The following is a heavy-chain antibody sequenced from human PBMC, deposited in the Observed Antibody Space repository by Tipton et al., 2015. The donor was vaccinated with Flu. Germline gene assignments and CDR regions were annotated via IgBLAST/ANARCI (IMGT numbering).Heavy chain of an antibody. Sequence: LRLSCTVSGGSISSYYWSWIRQPPGKGLEWIGYIYYSGSTNYNPSLKSRVTISVDTSKNQFSLKLSSVTAADTAVYYCARQGDSSGYYNIFDYWGQGTLVTVSS. CDR1: GGSISSYY. CDR2: IYYSGST. V-gene: IGHV4-59*08. D-gene: IGHD3-22*01. J-gene: IGHJ4*02. CDR3: ARQGDSSGYYNIFDY.